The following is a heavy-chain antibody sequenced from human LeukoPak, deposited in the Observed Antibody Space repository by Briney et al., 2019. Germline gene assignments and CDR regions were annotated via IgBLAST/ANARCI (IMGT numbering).Heavy chain of an antibody. Sequence: PGGSLRLSCAAPGFTFDDYAMHWVRQAPGKGLEWVSGISWNSGSIGYADSVKGRFTISRDNAKNSLYLQMNSLRAEDTALYYCAKALDLAVAGFDYWGQGTLVTVSS. V-gene: IGHV3-9*01. CDR1: GFTFDDYA. D-gene: IGHD6-19*01. J-gene: IGHJ4*02. CDR2: ISWNSGSI. CDR3: AKALDLAVAGFDY.